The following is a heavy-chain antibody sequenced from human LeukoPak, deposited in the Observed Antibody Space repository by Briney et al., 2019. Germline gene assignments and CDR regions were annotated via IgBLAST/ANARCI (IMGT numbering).Heavy chain of an antibody. V-gene: IGHV4-59*12. CDR3: ARDHLSVFDI. Sequence: SETLSLTCTVSGGSINSYYWSWIRQPPGKGLEWIGYIYHSGSTYYNPSLKSRVTISVDRSKNQFSLKLSSVTAADTAVYYCARDHLSVFDIWGQGTMVTVSS. CDR1: GGSINSYY. CDR2: IYHSGST. J-gene: IGHJ3*02. D-gene: IGHD2/OR15-2a*01.